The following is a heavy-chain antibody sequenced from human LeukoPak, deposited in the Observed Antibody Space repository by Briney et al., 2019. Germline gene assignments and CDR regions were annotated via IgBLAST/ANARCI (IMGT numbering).Heavy chain of an antibody. CDR1: GYTLTGYY. J-gene: IGHJ4*02. V-gene: IGHV1-2*02. CDR2: INPNSGGT. D-gene: IGHD3-22*01. CDR3: ARDPPLYSYYYDSSGYYLDY. Sequence: ASVKVSCKASGYTLTGYYMHWVRQAPGQGLEWMGWINPNSGGTNYAQKFQGRVTMTRDTSISTAYMELSRLRSDDTAVYYCARDPPLYSYYYDSSGYYLDYWGQGTLVTVSS.